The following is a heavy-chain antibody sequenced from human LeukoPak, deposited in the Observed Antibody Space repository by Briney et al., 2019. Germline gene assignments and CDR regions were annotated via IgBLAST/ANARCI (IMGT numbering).Heavy chain of an antibody. J-gene: IGHJ4*02. V-gene: IGHV3-30*18. CDR2: ISYDGSNK. Sequence: GGSLRLSCAASGFTFSSYGMHWVRQAPGKGLEWVAVISYDGSNKYYADSVKGRFTISRDNSKNTLYLRMNSLRAEDTAVYYCAKDRDSSGYYYLGADYWGQGTLVTVSS. D-gene: IGHD3-22*01. CDR1: GFTFSSYG. CDR3: AKDRDSSGYYYLGADY.